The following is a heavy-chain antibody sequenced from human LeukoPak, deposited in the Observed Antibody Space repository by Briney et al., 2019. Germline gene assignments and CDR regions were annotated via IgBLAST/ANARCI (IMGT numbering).Heavy chain of an antibody. CDR2: IIPIFGTA. V-gene: IGHV1-69*13. Sequence: GASVKVSCKASGGTFSSYAISWVRQAPGQGLEWMGGIIPIFGTANYAQKFQGRVTITADESTSTAYMELSSLRSEDTAVYYWASSPTYTAMVKSYYYYYMDVWGKGTTVTVSS. CDR1: GGTFSSYA. J-gene: IGHJ6*03. D-gene: IGHD5-18*01. CDR3: ASSPTYTAMVKSYYYYYMDV.